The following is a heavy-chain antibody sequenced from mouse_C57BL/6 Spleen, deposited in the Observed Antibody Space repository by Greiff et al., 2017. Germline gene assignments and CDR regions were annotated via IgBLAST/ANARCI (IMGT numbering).Heavy chain of an antibody. V-gene: IGHV6-3*01. CDR3: TGLLKFAY. J-gene: IGHJ3*01. Sequence: EVKLMESGGGLVQPGGSMKLSCVASGFTFSNYWMNWVRQSPEKGLEWVAQIRVKSDNYATHYAESVKGRFTISRDESKSSVYLQMNNLRAEDTGIYYCTGLLKFAYWGQGTLVTVSA. CDR2: IRVKSDNYAT. D-gene: IGHD2-12*01. CDR1: GFTFSNYW.